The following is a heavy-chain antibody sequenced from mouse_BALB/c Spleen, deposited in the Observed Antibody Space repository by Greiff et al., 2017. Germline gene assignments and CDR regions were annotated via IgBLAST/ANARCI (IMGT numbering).Heavy chain of an antibody. Sequence: EVKLVESGGGLVKPGGSLKLSCAASGFTFSSYAMSWVRQTPEKRLEWVASISSGGSTYYPDSVKGRFTISRDNARNILYLQMSSLRSEDTAMYYCARGQGNYVYYAMDYWGQGTSVTVSS. D-gene: IGHD2-1*01. CDR1: GFTFSSYA. CDR3: ARGQGNYVYYAMDY. V-gene: IGHV5-6-5*01. J-gene: IGHJ4*01. CDR2: ISSGGST.